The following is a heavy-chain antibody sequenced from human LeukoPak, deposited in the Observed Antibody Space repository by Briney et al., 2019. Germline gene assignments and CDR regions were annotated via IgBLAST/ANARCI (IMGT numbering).Heavy chain of an antibody. Sequence: APVKASCKASGYTFTGYYMHWVRQAPGQGLEWMGWINPNSGGTNYAQKFQGRVTMTRDTSISTAYMELSRLRSDDTAVCYCARGIVGATSYFDYWGQGTLVTVSS. J-gene: IGHJ4*02. CDR3: ARGIVGATSYFDY. CDR2: INPNSGGT. CDR1: GYTFTGYY. D-gene: IGHD1-26*01. V-gene: IGHV1-2*02.